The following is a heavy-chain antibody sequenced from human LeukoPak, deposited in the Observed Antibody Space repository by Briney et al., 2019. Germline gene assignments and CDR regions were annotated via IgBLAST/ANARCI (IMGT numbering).Heavy chain of an antibody. Sequence: GGSLRLSCAASGFTFSSYAMSWVRQAPGKGLEWVSIISGSGVSTYHADSVKGRFTISRDNPKNTLYLQMNSLRAEDTAVYYCAELGITMIGGVWGKGTTVTISS. J-gene: IGHJ6*04. CDR3: AELGITMIGGV. CDR1: GFTFSSYA. CDR2: ISGSGVST. D-gene: IGHD3-10*02. V-gene: IGHV3-23*01.